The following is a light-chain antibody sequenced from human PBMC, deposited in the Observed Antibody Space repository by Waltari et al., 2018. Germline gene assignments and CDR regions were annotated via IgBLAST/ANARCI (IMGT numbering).Light chain of an antibody. Sequence: QSALTQPASVSGSPGQSITISCTGTSSDIGNYNYVSWYQQHPGKAPKLMIYDVSNRPSGVSNRFSGSKSGNAASLTISGLQAEDEAVYYCSSYTSSSTLVVFGIGTKVTVL. V-gene: IGLV2-14*03. J-gene: IGLJ1*01. CDR3: SSYTSSSTLVV. CDR2: DVS. CDR1: SSDIGNYNY.